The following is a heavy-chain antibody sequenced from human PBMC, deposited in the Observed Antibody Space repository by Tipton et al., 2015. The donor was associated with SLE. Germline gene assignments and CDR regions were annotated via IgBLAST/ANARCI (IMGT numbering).Heavy chain of an antibody. D-gene: IGHD6-13*01. CDR2: ISSSSSYT. CDR3: ARDGGQQLVGDAFDI. Sequence: SLRLSCAASGFTFSDYYMSWSRQAPGKGLEWVSYISSSSSYTNYADSVKGRFTISRDNAKNSLYLQMNSLRAEDTAVYYCARDGGQQLVGDAFDIWGQGTMGTGSS. J-gene: IGHJ3*02. CDR1: GFTFSDYY. V-gene: IGHV3-11*05.